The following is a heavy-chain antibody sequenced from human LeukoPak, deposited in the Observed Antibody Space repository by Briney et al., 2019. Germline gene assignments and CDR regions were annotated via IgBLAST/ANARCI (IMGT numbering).Heavy chain of an antibody. J-gene: IGHJ5*02. CDR3: ARVVVQLWLPYNWFDP. CDR1: GFTFSSYW. Sequence: PGGSLRLSCASSGFTFSSYWMSWVRQAPGKGLKWVANIKQDGSEKYYVDSVKGRFTISRDNAKNSLYLQMNSLRAEDTAVYYCARVVVQLWLPYNWFDPWGQGTLVTVSS. D-gene: IGHD5-18*01. CDR2: IKQDGSEK. V-gene: IGHV3-7*01.